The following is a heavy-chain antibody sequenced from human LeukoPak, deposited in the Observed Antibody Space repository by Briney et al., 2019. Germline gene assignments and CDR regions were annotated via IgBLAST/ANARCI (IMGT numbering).Heavy chain of an antibody. CDR3: AREHPTTISGVVIRGYYFDY. CDR1: GFTFSSYA. V-gene: IGHV3-30-3*01. D-gene: IGHD3-3*01. J-gene: IGHJ4*02. Sequence: PGRSLRLSCAASGFTFSSYAMHWVRQAPGKGLEWVAVISYDGSNKYYADSVKGRFTISRDNSKNTLYLQMNSLRAEDTAVYYCAREHPTTISGVVIRGYYFDYWGQGTLVTVSS. CDR2: ISYDGSNK.